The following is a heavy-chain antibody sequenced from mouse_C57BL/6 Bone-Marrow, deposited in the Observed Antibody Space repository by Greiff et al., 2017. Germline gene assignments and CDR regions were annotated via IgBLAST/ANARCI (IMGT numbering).Heavy chain of an antibody. CDR2: IYPGSGST. Sequence: VQLQQPGAELVKPGASVKMSCKASGYTFTSYWITWVKQRPGQGLEWIGDIYPGSGSTNYNEKFKSKATLTVDTSSSTAYMQLSSLTSEDSAVYYCAREGEHYGSSPYWYFDVWGTGTTVTVSS. CDR3: AREGEHYGSSPYWYFDV. V-gene: IGHV1-55*01. D-gene: IGHD1-1*01. J-gene: IGHJ1*03. CDR1: GYTFTSYW.